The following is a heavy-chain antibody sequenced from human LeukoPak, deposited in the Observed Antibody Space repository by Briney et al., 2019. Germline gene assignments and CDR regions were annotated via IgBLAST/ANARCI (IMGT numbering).Heavy chain of an antibody. D-gene: IGHD3-10*01. CDR3: AKDIGSYYNY. V-gene: IGHV3-7*01. J-gene: IGHJ4*02. CDR2: IKQDGSEI. CDR1: GFTFSDYW. Sequence: PGGSLRLSCAASGFTFSDYWTSWVRLAPGKGLEWVANIKQDGSEIYYVDSVKGRFTISRDNSKNTLYLEMNSLRAEDTAVYYCAKDIGSYYNYWGQGILVTVSS.